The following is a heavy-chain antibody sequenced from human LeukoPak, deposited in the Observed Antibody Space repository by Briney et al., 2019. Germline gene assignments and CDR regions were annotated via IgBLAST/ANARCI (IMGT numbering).Heavy chain of an antibody. CDR2: IYYSGST. D-gene: IGHD1-14*01. CDR3: AREVWGPEY. J-gene: IGHJ4*02. CDR1: GGSISSYY. V-gene: IGHV4-59*01. Sequence: PSETLSLTCTVSGGSISSYYWSWIRQPPGRGLEWIGYIYYSGSTNYNPSLKSRVTISVDTSKNQFSLKLSSVTAADTAMYYCAREVWGPEYWGQGTLVTVSS.